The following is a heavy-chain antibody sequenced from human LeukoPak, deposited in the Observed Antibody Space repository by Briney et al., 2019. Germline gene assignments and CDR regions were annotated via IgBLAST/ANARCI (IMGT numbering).Heavy chain of an antibody. Sequence: GGSLRLSCAVSGFTVSSNYMSWVRQAPGKGLEWVSVIYSGDTTYYADSVKGRFTISRDNAKNSLYLQMDSLRAEDTAVYYCARDRTGGYSGSDDYWGQGTLVTVSS. J-gene: IGHJ4*02. V-gene: IGHV3-53*01. CDR3: ARDRTGGYSGSDDY. CDR1: GFTVSSNY. CDR2: IYSGDTT. D-gene: IGHD5-12*01.